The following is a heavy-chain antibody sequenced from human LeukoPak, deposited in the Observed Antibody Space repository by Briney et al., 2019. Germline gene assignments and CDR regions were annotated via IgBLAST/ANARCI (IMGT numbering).Heavy chain of an antibody. CDR2: ISSSSSTI. D-gene: IGHD2-15*01. V-gene: IGHV3-48*01. Sequence: PGGSLRLSCAASGFTFSSYSMNWVRQAPGKGLEWVSYISSSSSTIYYADSVKGRFTISRDNAKNSLYLQMNSLRAEDTAVYYCARDEDYCSGGSCYVYYMDVWGKGTTVTVSS. CDR3: ARDEDYCSGGSCYVYYMDV. CDR1: GFTFSSYS. J-gene: IGHJ6*03.